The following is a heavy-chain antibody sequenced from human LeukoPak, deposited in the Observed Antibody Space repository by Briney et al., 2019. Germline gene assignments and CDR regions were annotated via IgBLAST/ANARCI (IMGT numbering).Heavy chain of an antibody. CDR3: ARDARAGTEYYGMDV. V-gene: IGHV3-11*01. Sequence: GGSLRLSCAASGFTFSDYYMSWIRQAPGKGLEWVSYISSSGSTIYYADSVKGRFTISRDNAKNSLYLQMNSLRAGDTAVYYCARDARAGTEYYGMDVWGQGTTVTVSS. D-gene: IGHD6-13*01. CDR1: GFTFSDYY. J-gene: IGHJ6*02. CDR2: ISSSGSTI.